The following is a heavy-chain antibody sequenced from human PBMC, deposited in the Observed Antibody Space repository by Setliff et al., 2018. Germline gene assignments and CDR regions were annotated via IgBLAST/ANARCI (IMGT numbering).Heavy chain of an antibody. D-gene: IGHD3-22*01. J-gene: IGHJ3*01. CDR1: GGSFSGYY. CDR3: ARGLSYYDESGYLLAPYALDV. CDR2: INHSGST. V-gene: IGHV4-34*01. Sequence: PSETLSLTCAVYGGSFSGYYWSWVRQPPGKGLEWIGEINHSGSTNYNPSLKSRVTMSVDTSKNQFSLKLSSVTAADTAVYYCARGLSYYDESGYLLAPYALDVRGQGTMVT.